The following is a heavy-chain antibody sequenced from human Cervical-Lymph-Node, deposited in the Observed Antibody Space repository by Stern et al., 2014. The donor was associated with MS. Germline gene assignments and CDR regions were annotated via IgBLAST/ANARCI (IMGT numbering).Heavy chain of an antibody. CDR1: GGSMPDYY. V-gene: IGHV4-59*01. J-gene: IGHJ4*02. CDR2: VYHTGST. Sequence: QEQLQESGPGLVKHSETLSLTCNVSGGSMPDYYWSWIRQTPGKRLERIGYVYHTGSTTYNPSRKSRDTVSINTSKSEFGLSVSSMTAADTAVYYCSRGGRMASMFFWGQGTLVTVSS. D-gene: IGHD5-24*01. CDR3: SRGGRMASMFF.